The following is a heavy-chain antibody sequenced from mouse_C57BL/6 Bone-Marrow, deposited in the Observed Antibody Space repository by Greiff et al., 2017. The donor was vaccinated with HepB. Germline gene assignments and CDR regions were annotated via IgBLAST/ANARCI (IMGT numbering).Heavy chain of an antibody. D-gene: IGHD2-3*01. CDR2: IDPNSGGT. Sequence: QVQLKQPGAELVKPGASVKLSCKASGYTFTSYWMHWVKQRPGRGLEWIGRIDPNSGGTKYNEKFKSKATLTVDKPSSTAYMQLSSLTSEDSAVYYCARSRWLLRYAMDYWGQGTSVTVSS. J-gene: IGHJ4*01. CDR3: ARSRWLLRYAMDY. CDR1: GYTFTSYW. V-gene: IGHV1-72*01.